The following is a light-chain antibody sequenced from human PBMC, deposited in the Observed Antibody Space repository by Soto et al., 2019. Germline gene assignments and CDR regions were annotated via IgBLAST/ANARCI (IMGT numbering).Light chain of an antibody. CDR2: AAS. CDR3: QPFTSYPIT. CDR1: QGIWNR. Sequence: DIQLTQSPSFLSASVGDRVTITCRASQGIWNRLAWHQQKPGKAPELLISAASTLRRGVPSRFSGSGSDTEFTLTISSLQPEDFATYYCQPFTSYPITFGQGTRLEIK. V-gene: IGKV1-9*01. J-gene: IGKJ5*01.